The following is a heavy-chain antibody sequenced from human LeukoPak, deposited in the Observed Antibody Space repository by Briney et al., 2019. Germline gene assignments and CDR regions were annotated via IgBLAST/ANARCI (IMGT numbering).Heavy chain of an antibody. V-gene: IGHV4-38-2*02. CDR2: MYHSGST. D-gene: IGHD6-13*01. Sequence: NSSETLSLTCTVSGYSISSGYYWGWIRQPPGKGLEWIGSMYHSGSTYYNPSLKSRVTISVDTSKNQFSLRVPSVTAADTAFYFCASSLTGYSSSWFLAYWGPGTLVTVSS. CDR3: ASSLTGYSSSWFLAY. CDR1: GYSISSGYY. J-gene: IGHJ4*02.